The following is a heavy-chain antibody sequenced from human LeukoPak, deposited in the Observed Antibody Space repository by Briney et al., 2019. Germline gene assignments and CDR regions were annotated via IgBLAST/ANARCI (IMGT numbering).Heavy chain of an antibody. J-gene: IGHJ3*02. CDR1: GFTFSSYA. CDR2: ISYDGSNK. CDR3: ARPLSISGYYYDAFDI. Sequence: PGGSLRLSCAASGFTFSSYAMHWVRQAPGKGLEWVAVISYDGSNKYYADSVKGRFTISRDNSKNTLYLQMNSLRAEDTAVYYCARPLSISGYYYDAFDIWGQGTMVTVSS. D-gene: IGHD3-22*01. V-gene: IGHV3-30-3*01.